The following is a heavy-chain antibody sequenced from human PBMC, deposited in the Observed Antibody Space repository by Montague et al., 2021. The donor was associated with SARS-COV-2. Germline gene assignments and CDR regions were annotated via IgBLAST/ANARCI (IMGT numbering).Heavy chain of an antibody. Sequence: SLRLFCAASGFTFSSYDMHWVRQTTGKGLEWVSAIGSAGDTYYPGSVKGRFTISRENAKNSLYLQMNSLRAGDTAVYYCARGLRYFDWSPYGMDVWGQGTTVTVSS. CDR1: GFTFSSYD. D-gene: IGHD3-9*01. CDR3: ARGLRYFDWSPYGMDV. J-gene: IGHJ6*02. CDR2: IGSAGDT. V-gene: IGHV3-13*01.